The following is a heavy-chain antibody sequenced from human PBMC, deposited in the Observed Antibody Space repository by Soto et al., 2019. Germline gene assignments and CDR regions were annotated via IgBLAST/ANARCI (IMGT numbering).Heavy chain of an antibody. V-gene: IGHV1-3*01. D-gene: IGHD1-1*01. CDR1: GYTFSTYG. Sequence: GASVKVSCKASGYTFSTYGMHWVRQAPGQSLEWMGWLNGGTGQTRYSQRFQDRVIITRDTSASTGYMELSSLRSADTAVYYCARGKGMEENYFYYGLDIWGQGTTVTV. J-gene: IGHJ6*02. CDR3: ARGKGMEENYFYYGLDI. CDR2: LNGGTGQT.